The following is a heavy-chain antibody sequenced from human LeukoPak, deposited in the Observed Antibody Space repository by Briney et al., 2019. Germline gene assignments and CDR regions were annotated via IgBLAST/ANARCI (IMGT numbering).Heavy chain of an antibody. CDR3: ATRSTGVAATFDC. J-gene: IGHJ4*02. CDR1: GGSISSYY. Sequence: SETLSLTCSVSGGSISSYYWSWIRQPPGKGLEWSGYISYSGNTNYNPSLKSRVTISVDTSKNQFSLKLSSVTAADTAVYYCATRSTGVAATFDCWGQGALVTVSS. V-gene: IGHV4-59*13. CDR2: ISYSGNT. D-gene: IGHD2-15*01.